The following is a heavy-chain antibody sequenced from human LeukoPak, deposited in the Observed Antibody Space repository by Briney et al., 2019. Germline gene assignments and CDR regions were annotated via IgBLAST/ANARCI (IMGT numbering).Heavy chain of an antibody. CDR1: GGSISSGGYY. D-gene: IGHD2-2*01. Sequence: SETLSLTCTVSGGSISSGGYYWSWIRQHPGKGLEWIGYIYYSGSTYYNPSLKSRVTTSVDTSKNQFSLKLSSVTAADTAVYYCARGTGYQLLLPRNFHGFDPWGQGTLVTVSS. V-gene: IGHV4-31*03. CDR3: ARGTGYQLLLPRNFHGFDP. J-gene: IGHJ5*02. CDR2: IYYSGST.